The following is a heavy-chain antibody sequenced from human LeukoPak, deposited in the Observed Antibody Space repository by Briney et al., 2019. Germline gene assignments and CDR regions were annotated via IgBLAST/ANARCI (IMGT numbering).Heavy chain of an antibody. Sequence: PGGSLRLSCAASGFTVSSNYMSWVRQALGKGLEWVSILYSGGSTYYANSVKGRFTISRDNSKNTLYLQMNSLRPEDTAVYYCARGGALDIWGQGTMVTVSS. CDR1: GFTVSSNY. D-gene: IGHD3-16*01. V-gene: IGHV3-66*02. J-gene: IGHJ3*02. CDR2: LYSGGST. CDR3: ARGGALDI.